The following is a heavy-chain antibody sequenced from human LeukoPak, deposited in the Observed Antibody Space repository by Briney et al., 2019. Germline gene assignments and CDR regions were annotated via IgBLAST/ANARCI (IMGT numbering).Heavy chain of an antibody. Sequence: GGSLRLSCVASGFTLKNAWMSWVRQAPGKGLEWVAVIWHDGKHKYYADSVKGRFTVSRDNYKNTLYLQMDSLRVEDTAVYYCARDRGSDDPIDYWGQGTLVTVSS. CDR3: ARDRGSDDPIDY. V-gene: IGHV3-33*08. D-gene: IGHD2-15*01. J-gene: IGHJ4*02. CDR2: IWHDGKHK. CDR1: GFTLKNAW.